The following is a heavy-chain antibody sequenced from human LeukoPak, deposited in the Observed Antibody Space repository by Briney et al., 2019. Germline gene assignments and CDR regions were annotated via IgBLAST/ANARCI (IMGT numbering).Heavy chain of an antibody. V-gene: IGHV4-59*08. CDR2: INHSGNT. D-gene: IGHD3-22*01. CDR1: GGSISSYY. Sequence: SETLSLTCTVSGGSISSYYWSWIRQPPGKGLEWIAYINHSGNTHYNPSLKSRVTISVDTSKNQFSLKLSSVTAADTAVYYCARVDSGSNSYYYYYMDVWGKGTTVTVSS. J-gene: IGHJ6*03. CDR3: ARVDSGSNSYYYYYMDV.